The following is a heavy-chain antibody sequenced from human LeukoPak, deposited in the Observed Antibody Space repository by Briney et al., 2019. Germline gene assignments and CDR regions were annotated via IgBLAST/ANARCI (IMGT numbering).Heavy chain of an antibody. CDR3: AIPTYYYDSSGYEDAFDI. V-gene: IGHV1-46*01. CDR1: GYTFTNYY. Sequence: ASVKVSCKASGYTFTNYYMHWVRQAPGHGLEWMGIINPSGGSTSYAQKFQGRVTITADKSTSTAYMELSSLRSEDTAVYYCAIPTYYYDSSGYEDAFDIWGQGTMVTVSS. J-gene: IGHJ3*02. D-gene: IGHD3-22*01. CDR2: INPSGGST.